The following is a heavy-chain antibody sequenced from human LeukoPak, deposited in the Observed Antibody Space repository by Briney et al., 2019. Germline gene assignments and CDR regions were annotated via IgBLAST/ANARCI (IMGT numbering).Heavy chain of an antibody. J-gene: IGHJ4*02. CDR3: VRLTAYSGYVLMGFEY. D-gene: IGHD3-22*01. CDR2: ISAYSGKT. Sequence: ASVKVFCKSSGYTFCLFGITWVRQAPGQGLEWMGWISAYSGKTNSAQKLQGRVTFTTDTSTSTAYMELRSLRFDDTAVYYCVRLTAYSGYVLMGFEYWGQGTLVTVSS. CDR1: GYTFCLFG. V-gene: IGHV1-18*01.